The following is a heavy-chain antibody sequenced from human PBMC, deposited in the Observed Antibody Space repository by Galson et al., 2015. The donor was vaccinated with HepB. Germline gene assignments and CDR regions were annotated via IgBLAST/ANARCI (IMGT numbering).Heavy chain of an antibody. Sequence: SETLSLTCTVSGGSISSYYWSWIRQPAGKGLEWIGRIYTSGSTNYNPSLKSRVTMSVDTSKNQFSLKLSSVTAADTAVYYCARHWRERMIVVVITTSGWFDPWGQGTLVTVSS. CDR1: GGSISSYY. D-gene: IGHD3-22*01. CDR2: IYTSGST. J-gene: IGHJ5*02. CDR3: ARHWRERMIVVVITTSGWFDP. V-gene: IGHV4-4*07.